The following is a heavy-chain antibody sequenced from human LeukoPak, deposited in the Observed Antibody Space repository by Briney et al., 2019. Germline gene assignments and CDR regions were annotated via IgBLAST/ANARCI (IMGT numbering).Heavy chain of an antibody. Sequence: SETLSLTCTVSGGSISDSNYYWGWIRQPPGRGLEWIANIYYSGSTYYSPSLKSRVTVSVDTSKNQFSLKLSSVTAADTAIYYCARQSTIAAAKIDPWGQGTLVTVSS. V-gene: IGHV4-39*01. J-gene: IGHJ5*02. CDR1: GGSISDSNYY. D-gene: IGHD6-25*01. CDR2: IYYSGST. CDR3: ARQSTIAAAKIDP.